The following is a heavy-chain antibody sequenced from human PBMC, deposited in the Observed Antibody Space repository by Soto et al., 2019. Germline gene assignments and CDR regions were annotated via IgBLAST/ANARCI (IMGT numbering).Heavy chain of an antibody. J-gene: IGHJ4*02. Sequence: EVQLVESGGGLAQPAGSLRLSCAASGLALSNFWMRWVRQAPGKGLVWVSRISSDGTDTNYADSVKGRFTISRDNAKNTLYLQMTSLKADDTAVYYCLVVITPWSFDHWGQGALVTVSS. D-gene: IGHD3-22*01. CDR1: GLALSNFW. CDR2: ISSDGTDT. V-gene: IGHV3-74*01. CDR3: LVVITPWSFDH.